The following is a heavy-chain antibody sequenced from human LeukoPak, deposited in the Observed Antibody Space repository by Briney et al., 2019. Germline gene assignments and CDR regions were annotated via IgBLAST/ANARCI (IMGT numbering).Heavy chain of an antibody. V-gene: IGHV4-59*01. D-gene: IGHD6-13*01. CDR1: GGSISSYY. CDR2: IYYSGST. Sequence: PSETLSLTCTVSGGSISSYYWSWIRQPPGKGLEWIGYIYYSGSTNYNPSLKSRVTISVDTSKNQFSLKLSSVTAADTAVYYCARDGRTTSSSWYSGWFDPWGQGTLVTVSS. J-gene: IGHJ5*02. CDR3: ARDGRTTSSSWYSGWFDP.